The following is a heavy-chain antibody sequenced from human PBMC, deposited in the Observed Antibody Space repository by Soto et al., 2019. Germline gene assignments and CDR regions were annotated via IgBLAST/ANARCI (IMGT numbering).Heavy chain of an antibody. D-gene: IGHD1-1*01. Sequence: SETLSLTCTVSGGSVSSGDFYWIWIRQPPGKGLEWSGYKYYSGTTFYNPSLKSRVSISVDTSKSHFYLKLNSVSAADTDVYYCATWVQYDTVLVPPAHGGMDVWGQGTTVTVSS. CDR3: ATWVQYDTVLVPPAHGGMDV. J-gene: IGHJ6*02. CDR2: KYYSGTT. CDR1: GGSVSSGDFY. V-gene: IGHV4-30-4*08.